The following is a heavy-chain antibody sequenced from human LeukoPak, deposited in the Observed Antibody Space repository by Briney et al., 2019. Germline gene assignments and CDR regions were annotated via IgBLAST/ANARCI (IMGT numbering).Heavy chain of an antibody. CDR2: INHSGST. D-gene: IGHD2-15*01. CDR1: GGSFSGYY. Sequence: KPSETLSLTCAVYGGSFSGYYWSWIRQPPGKGLEWIGEINHSGSTNYNPSLKSRDTISVDTPKNQFSLKLSSVTAADTAVYYCARGVVVAATRKYYYYYGMDVWGKGTTVTVSS. J-gene: IGHJ6*04. V-gene: IGHV4-34*01. CDR3: ARGVVVAATRKYYYYYGMDV.